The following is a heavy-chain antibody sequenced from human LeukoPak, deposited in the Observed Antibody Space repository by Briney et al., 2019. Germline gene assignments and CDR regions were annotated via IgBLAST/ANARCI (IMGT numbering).Heavy chain of an antibody. J-gene: IGHJ5*02. V-gene: IGHV4-39*01. D-gene: IGHD1-1*01. CDR1: GGSISSSSHS. CDR3: AQSLGSGNWIGNWFDP. CDR2: IYYTGRT. Sequence: PSETLSLTCTVSGGSISSSSHSWGWIRQPPGKGLEWAGTIYYTGRTYYNPSLESRLTISVDTSKDQFSLKLTSVTAADTAIYYCAQSLGSGNWIGNWFDPWGQGTLVTVSS.